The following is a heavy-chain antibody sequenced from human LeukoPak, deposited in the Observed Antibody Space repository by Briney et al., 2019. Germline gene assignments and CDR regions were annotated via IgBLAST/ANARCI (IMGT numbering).Heavy chain of an antibody. CDR3: ARDPAIVVVPAPTYYYYGMDV. V-gene: IGHV1-69*13. Sequence: GASVKVSCKASGGTFSSYAISWVRQAPGQGLEWMGGIVPIFGTANYAQKFQGRVTITADESTSTAYMELSSLRSEDTAVYYCARDPAIVVVPAPTYYYYGMDVWGKGTTVTVSS. CDR1: GGTFSSYA. J-gene: IGHJ6*04. CDR2: IVPIFGTA. D-gene: IGHD2-2*01.